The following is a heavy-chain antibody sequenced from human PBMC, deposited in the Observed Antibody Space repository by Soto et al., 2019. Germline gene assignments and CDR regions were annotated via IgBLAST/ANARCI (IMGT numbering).Heavy chain of an antibody. CDR1: GFTFSSYS. Sequence: GGSLRLSCAASGFTFSSYSMNWVRQAPGKGLEWVSSISSSSSYIYYADSVKGRFTISRDNAKNSLYLQMNSLRAEDTAVYYCARYRLGLLYGIDVWGQGTTVTSSS. J-gene: IGHJ6*02. CDR2: ISSSSSYI. CDR3: ARYRLGLLYGIDV. D-gene: IGHD1-26*01. V-gene: IGHV3-21*01.